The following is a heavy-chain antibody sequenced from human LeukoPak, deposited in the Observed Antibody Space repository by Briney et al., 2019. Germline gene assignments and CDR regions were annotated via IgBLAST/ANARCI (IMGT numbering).Heavy chain of an antibody. CDR2: IYTSGSI. CDR1: GGSISSYY. CDR3: ARERNYGYYYYYMDV. Sequence: SETLSLTCTVSGGSISSYYWSWIRQPAGKGLEWIGRIYTSGSINYNPSLKSRVTMSVDTSKNQFSLKLSSVTAADTAVYYCARERNYGYYYYYMDVWGKGTTVTVSS. J-gene: IGHJ6*03. D-gene: IGHD1-7*01. V-gene: IGHV4-4*07.